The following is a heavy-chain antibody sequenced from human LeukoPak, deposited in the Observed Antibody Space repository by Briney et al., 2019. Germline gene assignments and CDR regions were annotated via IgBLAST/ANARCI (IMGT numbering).Heavy chain of an antibody. D-gene: IGHD4-17*01. Sequence: SVKVSCKASGGTFSSYAISWVRQAPGQGLEWMGGIIPIFGTANYAQKFQGRVTMTTDTSTSTAYMELRSLRSDDTAVYYCARDNARAVTTEPFDYWGQGTLVTVSS. CDR2: IIPIFGTA. CDR3: ARDNARAVTTEPFDY. J-gene: IGHJ4*02. V-gene: IGHV1-69*05. CDR1: GGTFSSYA.